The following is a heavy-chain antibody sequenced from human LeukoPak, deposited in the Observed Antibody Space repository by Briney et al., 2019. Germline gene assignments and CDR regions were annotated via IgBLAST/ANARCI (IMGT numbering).Heavy chain of an antibody. CDR2: ISYNGNTI. Sequence: GGSLRLSCAASEVTFRNYAVHWVRQAPGKGLQWVAVISYNGNTIHYADSVKGRFIISRDTSKNTLYLQMNSLRAEDTAVYYCARSGGLQKFDYWGQGTLVTVSS. CDR1: EVTFRNYA. D-gene: IGHD4-11*01. CDR3: ARSGGLQKFDY. J-gene: IGHJ4*02. V-gene: IGHV3-30-3*01.